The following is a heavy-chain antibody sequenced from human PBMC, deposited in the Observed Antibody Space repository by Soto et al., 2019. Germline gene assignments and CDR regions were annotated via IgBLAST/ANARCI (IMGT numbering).Heavy chain of an antibody. CDR3: ARVRRDVYNPRPDYFDY. J-gene: IGHJ4*02. CDR2: RYDDGST. Sequence: SETLPLTWTVSGGSIRSSTYCWGWIRQPPGKGLEWIVSRYDDGSTFYNPSPKSRVTISLDTSNNLFSLKLTSVTAADTAVYYCARVRRDVYNPRPDYFDYWGQGTLVTVSS. D-gene: IGHD1-1*01. V-gene: IGHV4-39*07. CDR1: GGSIRSSTYC.